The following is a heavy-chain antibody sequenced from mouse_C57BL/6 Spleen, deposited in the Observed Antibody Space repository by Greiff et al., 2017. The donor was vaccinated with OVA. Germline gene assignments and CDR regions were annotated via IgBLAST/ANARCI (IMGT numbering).Heavy chain of an antibody. D-gene: IGHD3-2*02. CDR1: GYTFTDYY. J-gene: IGHJ4*01. CDR3: ARKRLRLRMNYAMDY. V-gene: IGHV1-26*01. Sequence: EVQLQQSGPELVKPGASVKISCKASGYTFTDYYMNWVKQSHGKSLEWIGDINPNNGGTSYNQKFKGKATLTVDKSSSTAYMELRSLTSEDSAVYYCARKRLRLRMNYAMDYWGQGTSVTVSS. CDR2: INPNNGGT.